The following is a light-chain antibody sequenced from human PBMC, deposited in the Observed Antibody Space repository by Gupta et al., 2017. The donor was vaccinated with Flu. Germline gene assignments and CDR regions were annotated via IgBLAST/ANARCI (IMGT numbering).Light chain of an antibody. CDR3: QQEGSSPQT. CDR1: QSVRSSY. V-gene: IGKV3D-20*01. Sequence: IVLTHSPATLSLSPGERATLSCGASQSVRSSYLAWYQQKPGRAPRLLIYDASSRATGIPDRFSGSGSGTDFTLTISRLEPEDFAVYYCQQEGSSPQTFGQGTKVEIK. J-gene: IGKJ1*01. CDR2: DAS.